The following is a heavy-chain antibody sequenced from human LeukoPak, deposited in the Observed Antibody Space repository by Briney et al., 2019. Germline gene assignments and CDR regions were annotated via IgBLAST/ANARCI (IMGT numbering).Heavy chain of an antibody. CDR1: GYTFTGYY. D-gene: IGHD1-1*01. Sequence: ASVKVSCKASGYTFTGYYMHWVRQAPGQGLEWMGRINPNSGGTNYAQKFQGRVTMTRDTSISTAYMELSRPRSDDTALYYCARDLSTTGTTCWFDPWGQGTLVTVSS. CDR2: INPNSGGT. J-gene: IGHJ5*02. V-gene: IGHV1-2*06. CDR3: ARDLSTTGTTCWFDP.